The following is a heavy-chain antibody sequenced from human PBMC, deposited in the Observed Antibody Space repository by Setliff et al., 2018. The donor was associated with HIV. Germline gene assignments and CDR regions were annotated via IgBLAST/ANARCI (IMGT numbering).Heavy chain of an antibody. V-gene: IGHV3-53*01. J-gene: IGHJ6*02. Sequence: PGGSLRLSCTASGLTVSSTYMNWVRQAPGKGLEWVSVIYTGGTTYYADSVKGRFTISRDNSKNTLYLQMNSLRAEDTAVYYCARDGMSSHYYYGMDVWGQATTVTVSS. CDR3: ARDGMSSHYYYGMDV. CDR2: IYTGGTT. D-gene: IGHD6-6*01. CDR1: GLTVSSTY.